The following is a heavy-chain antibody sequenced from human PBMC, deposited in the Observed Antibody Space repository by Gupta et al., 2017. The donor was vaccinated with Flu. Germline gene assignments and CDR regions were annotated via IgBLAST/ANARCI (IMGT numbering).Heavy chain of an antibody. D-gene: IGHD1-26*01. V-gene: IGHV2-5*01. Sequence: IRQPPGKALEWLALIYWNDDKRYSPSLKSRLTITKDTSKNQVVLTMTNMDPVDTATYYCAHMTEKVGNFDYWGQGTLVTVSS. CDR2: IYWNDDK. J-gene: IGHJ4*02. CDR3: AHMTEKVGNFDY.